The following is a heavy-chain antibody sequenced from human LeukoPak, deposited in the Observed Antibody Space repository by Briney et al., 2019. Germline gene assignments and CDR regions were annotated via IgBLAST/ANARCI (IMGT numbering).Heavy chain of an antibody. CDR2: ISSSSSYI. CDR3: ARLRSKYYFDY. V-gene: IGHV3-21*01. Sequence: GGSLRLSCAASGFTFSSYSMNWVRQAPGKGLEWVSSISSSSSYIYYADSVKGRFTISRDNAKNSLYLQMNSLRAEDTAVYYCARLRSKYYFDYWGQGTLVTVSS. J-gene: IGHJ4*02. CDR1: GFTFSSYS.